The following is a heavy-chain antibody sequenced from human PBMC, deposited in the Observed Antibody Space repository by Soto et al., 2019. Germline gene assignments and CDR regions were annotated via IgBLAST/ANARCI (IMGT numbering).Heavy chain of an antibody. CDR1: GFSFRNYA. D-gene: IGHD3-22*01. J-gene: IGHJ4*02. CDR3: AKDLGTYYYDSSGYSFDY. CDR2: LTGSSSNI. V-gene: IGHV3-23*01. Sequence: PGGSLRLSCAASGFSFRNYAMSWVRQAPGKGLEWISTLTGSSSNIYYADSVKGRFAISRDNSKNTLYLQMNSLRAEDTAVYYCAKDLGTYYYDSSGYSFDYWGQGTLVTVSS.